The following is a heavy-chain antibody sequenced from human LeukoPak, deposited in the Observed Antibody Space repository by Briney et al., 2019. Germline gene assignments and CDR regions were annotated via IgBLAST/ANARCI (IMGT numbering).Heavy chain of an antibody. CDR3: ARDSAEGGFDY. CDR2: IGDTGRAK. J-gene: IGHJ4*02. Sequence: GGSLRLSCAASGFTFSRHGMHWVRQAPGKGLEWVAVIGDTGRAKYYAASVKGRFTVSRDNSKNTLYLHMNGLRGDDTGLYYCARDSAEGGFDYWGQGTMVPVSS. CDR1: GFTFSRHG. V-gene: IGHV3-30*03. D-gene: IGHD6-25*01.